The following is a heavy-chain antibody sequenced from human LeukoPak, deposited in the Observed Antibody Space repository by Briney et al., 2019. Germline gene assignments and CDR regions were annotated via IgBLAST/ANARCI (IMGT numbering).Heavy chain of an antibody. Sequence: ASVTVSCKPSGYTFTAYYIDWVRQAPGQGLEWMGWINPNSDGTIYAQKFHGRVTITRDTSIRAAYMELRSLTSDDTALYFCARGLGNHFNFWGQGTLVTVSS. J-gene: IGHJ4*02. V-gene: IGHV1-2*02. CDR1: GYTFTAYY. CDR2: INPNSDGT. CDR3: ARGLGNHFNF. D-gene: IGHD1-14*01.